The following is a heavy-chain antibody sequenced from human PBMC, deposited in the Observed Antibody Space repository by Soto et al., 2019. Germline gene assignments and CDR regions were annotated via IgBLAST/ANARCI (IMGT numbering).Heavy chain of an antibody. CDR2: ISGSGGNT. V-gene: IGHV3-23*01. D-gene: IGHD1-26*01. Sequence: SGGGLVQPGGSLRLSCAASGFTFSSYAMSWVRQAPGKGLEWVSTISGSGGNTYYADSVTGRFTISRDNSKNTLYLQMNSLRGEDTAIYYCAKDRGSGNYGVNAFDIWGQGTMVTVSS. CDR1: GFTFSSYA. CDR3: AKDRGSGNYGVNAFDI. J-gene: IGHJ3*02.